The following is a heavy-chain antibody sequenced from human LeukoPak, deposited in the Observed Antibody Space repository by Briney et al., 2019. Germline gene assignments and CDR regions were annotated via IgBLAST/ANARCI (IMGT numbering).Heavy chain of an antibody. J-gene: IGHJ4*02. D-gene: IGHD2-15*01. V-gene: IGHV3-23*01. Sequence: PGGSLRLSCAASGFTFSSYAMSWVRQAPGKGLEWVSSISGTGVSTDYADSVTGRFTIPRDNSKNTLYLQMNSLRAADTAVYYCANPSGYCSGGGCYYFEYWGQGTLVTVSS. CDR3: ANPSGYCSGGGCYYFEY. CDR1: GFTFSSYA. CDR2: ISGTGVST.